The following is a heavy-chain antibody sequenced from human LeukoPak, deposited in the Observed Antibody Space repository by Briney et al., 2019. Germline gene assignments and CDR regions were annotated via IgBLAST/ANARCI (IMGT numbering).Heavy chain of an antibody. CDR2: INPNSGGT. Sequence: GASVKVSCKASGYTFTSYGISWVRQAPGQGLEWMGWINPNSGGTNFAQKFQYRVTMTRDTSISTAYMELSRLRSDDSAVYYCARSPDILTGEDFDYWGQGTLVTVSS. V-gene: IGHV1-2*02. D-gene: IGHD3-9*01. CDR1: GYTFTSYG. J-gene: IGHJ4*02. CDR3: ARSPDILTGEDFDY.